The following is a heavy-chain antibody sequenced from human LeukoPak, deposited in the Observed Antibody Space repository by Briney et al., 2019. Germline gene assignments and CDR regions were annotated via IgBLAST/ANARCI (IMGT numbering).Heavy chain of an antibody. J-gene: IGHJ4*02. CDR1: GYTFTGYY. D-gene: IGHD3-22*01. V-gene: IGHV1-18*04. CDR2: ISAYNGNT. CDR3: ARDTYYYDSSAYLTSFDY. Sequence: ASVKVSCKASGYTFTGYYMHWVRQAPGQGLEWMGWISAYNGNTNYAQKLQGRVTMTTDTSTSTAYMELRSLRSDDTAVYYCARDTYYYDSSAYLTSFDYWGQGTLVTVSS.